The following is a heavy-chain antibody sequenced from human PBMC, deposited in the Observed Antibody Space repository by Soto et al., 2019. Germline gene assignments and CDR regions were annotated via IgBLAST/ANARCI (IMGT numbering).Heavy chain of an antibody. J-gene: IGHJ6*02. D-gene: IGHD2-2*01. CDR3: AIHPSWRSTSCVKFGPTYYSGMDV. CDR1: GDTFSNYA. CDR2: IVPVVTAP. Sequence: QVQLVQSGAEVKKPGSSLKVSCQASGDTFSNYAFSWVRQAPGQGLEWMGGIVPVVTAPNFAQKFQGRVSFTAEESTTTVYIELHNLTFQDTAVYYCAIHPSWRSTSCVKFGPTYYSGMDVWGQGTTVTVSS. V-gene: IGHV1-69*01.